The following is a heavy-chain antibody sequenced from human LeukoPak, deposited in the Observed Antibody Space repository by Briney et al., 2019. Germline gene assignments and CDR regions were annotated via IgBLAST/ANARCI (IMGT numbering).Heavy chain of an antibody. D-gene: IGHD3-16*02. J-gene: IGHJ4*02. CDR3: AKDGGRYRFDF. V-gene: IGHV3-30*02. Sequence: GGSLRLSCAASGFTVSSNYMSWVRQSPGRGLEWVSFIRNDETEIHYADFAKGRFTISRDRSKNSVYLQMSSLRPDDTALYYCAKDGGRYRFDFWGQGTMVTVS. CDR2: IRNDETEI. CDR1: GFTVSSNY.